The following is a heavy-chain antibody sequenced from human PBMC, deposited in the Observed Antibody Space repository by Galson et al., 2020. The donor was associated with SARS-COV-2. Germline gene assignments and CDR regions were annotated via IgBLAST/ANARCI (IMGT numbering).Heavy chain of an antibody. CDR1: GFTFSSYA. D-gene: IGHD4-17*01. CDR2: ISGSGGST. J-gene: IGHJ6*03. Sequence: GGSLRLSCAASGFTFSSYAMSWVRQAPGKALEWVSAISGSGGSTYYADSVKGRFTISRDNSKNTLYLQMNSVRAEDTAVYYCAKGSRNGDYLWLDYYYMDVWGKGTTVTVSS. CDR3: AKGSRNGDYLWLDYYYMDV. V-gene: IGHV3-23*01.